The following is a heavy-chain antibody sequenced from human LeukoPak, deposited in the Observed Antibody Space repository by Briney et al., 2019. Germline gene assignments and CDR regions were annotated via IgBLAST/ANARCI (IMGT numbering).Heavy chain of an antibody. J-gene: IGHJ4*02. Sequence: GESLKISCKGSGYSFTSYWIGWVRQMPGKGLEWMGIIYPGDSDTRYSPSFQGQVTISADKSISTAYLQWSSLKASDTVMYYCARGTMVRGVIIGGTDYWGQGTLVTVSS. D-gene: IGHD3-10*01. CDR2: IYPGDSDT. CDR3: ARGTMVRGVIIGGTDY. V-gene: IGHV5-51*01. CDR1: GYSFTSYW.